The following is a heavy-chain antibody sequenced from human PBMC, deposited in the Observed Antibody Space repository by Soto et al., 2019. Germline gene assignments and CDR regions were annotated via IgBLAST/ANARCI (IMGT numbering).Heavy chain of an antibody. CDR3: VKESTSVGVVIIEYGMDV. D-gene: IGHD3-3*01. Sequence: GGSLRLSCAASGFTFSSYAMSWVRQAPGKGLEWVSAISGSGGSTYYADSVKGRFTISRNNSKNTLYLQMNSLRAEDTAVYYCVKESTSVGVVIIEYGMDVWGQXTTVTVSS. CDR2: ISGSGGST. CDR1: GFTFSSYA. J-gene: IGHJ6*02. V-gene: IGHV3-23*01.